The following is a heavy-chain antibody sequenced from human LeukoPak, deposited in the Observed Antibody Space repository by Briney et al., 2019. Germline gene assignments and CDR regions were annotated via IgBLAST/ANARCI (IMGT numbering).Heavy chain of an antibody. J-gene: IGHJ6*02. V-gene: IGHV3-21*01. CDR1: GFTLSFYT. CDR3: ARALGTSYYYGMDV. D-gene: IGHD1-7*01. CDR2: ISSSSNYI. Sequence: GGSLRLSCAASGFTLSFYTMNWVRQAPGKGLEWVSFISSSSNYIYYADSVKGRFTISRDNAKNSLYLQMNSLRAEDTAVYYCARALGTSYYYGMDVWGQGTTVTVSS.